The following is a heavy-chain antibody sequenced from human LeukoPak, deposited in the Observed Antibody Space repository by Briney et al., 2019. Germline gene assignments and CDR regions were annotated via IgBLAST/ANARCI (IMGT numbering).Heavy chain of an antibody. CDR2: ITSSGRTM. CDR1: GLTFSSYS. Sequence: GGSLRLSCAASGLTFSSYSMSWVRQAPGKGLEWVSYITSSGRTMYYADSVRGRFTISRDDARDSLFLQMNSLRAEDTAVYFCVRLRRNSDRSGYYYYYDYWGQGTLVTVSS. D-gene: IGHD3-22*01. V-gene: IGHV3-48*04. CDR3: VRLRRNSDRSGYYYYYDY. J-gene: IGHJ4*02.